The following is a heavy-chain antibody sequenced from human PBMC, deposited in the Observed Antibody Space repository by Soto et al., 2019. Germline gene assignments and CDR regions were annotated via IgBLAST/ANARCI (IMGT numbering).Heavy chain of an antibody. CDR1: GFTFSSYA. CDR3: ASDGGMGFGEAYYYYGMDV. V-gene: IGHV3-30-3*01. CDR2: ISYDGSNK. J-gene: IGHJ6*02. Sequence: QVQLVESGGGVVQPGRSLRLSCAASGFTFSSYAMHWVRQAPGKGLEWVAVISYDGSNKYYADSVKGRFTISRDNSKNTLYLQMNSLRAEDTAVYYCASDGGMGFGEAYYYYGMDVWGQGTTVTVSS. D-gene: IGHD3-10*01.